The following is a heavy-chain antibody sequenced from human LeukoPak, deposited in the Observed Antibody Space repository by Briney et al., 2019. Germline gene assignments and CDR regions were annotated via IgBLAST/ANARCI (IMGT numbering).Heavy chain of an antibody. Sequence: SQTLSLTCTVSGGSISSGSYHWSWIRQPAGKGLEWIGRIYTSGSTNYNPSLKSRVTISVDTSKNQFSLKLSSVTAADTAVYCCAREMWGYDSSGYYYYFDYWGQGTLVTVSS. D-gene: IGHD3-22*01. CDR2: IYTSGST. J-gene: IGHJ4*02. CDR3: AREMWGYDSSGYYYYFDY. V-gene: IGHV4-61*02. CDR1: GGSISSGSYH.